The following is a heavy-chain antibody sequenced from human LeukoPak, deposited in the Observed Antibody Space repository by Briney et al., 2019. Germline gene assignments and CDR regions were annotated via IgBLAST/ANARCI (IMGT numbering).Heavy chain of an antibody. CDR1: RFTFSSSV. D-gene: IGHD2-15*01. CDR2: FSGIGSRT. J-gene: IGHJ4*02. Sequence: GGSLRLSCAASRFTFSSSVMSWVRQAPGKGLEWVSTFSGIGSRTYYADSVKGRFTVSRDNSKNTLYLQMNSLRAVDSAVYYCAKVCRAFTDYFDYWGQGTLVTVSS. V-gene: IGHV3-23*01. CDR3: AKVCRAFTDYFDY.